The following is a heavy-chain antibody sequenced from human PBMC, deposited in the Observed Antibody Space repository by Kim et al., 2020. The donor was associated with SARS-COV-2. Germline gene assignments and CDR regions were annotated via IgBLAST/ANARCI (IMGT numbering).Heavy chain of an antibody. CDR2: ISYDGSNK. CDR1: GFTFSSYA. Sequence: GGSLRLSCAASGFTFSSYAMHWVRQAPGKGLEWVAVISYDGSNKYYADSVKGRFTISRDNSKNTLYLQMNSLRAEDTAVYYCARSGGGYCSGGSCFEFDYWGQGTLVTVSS. V-gene: IGHV3-30*04. CDR3: ARSGGGYCSGGSCFEFDY. J-gene: IGHJ4*02. D-gene: IGHD2-15*01.